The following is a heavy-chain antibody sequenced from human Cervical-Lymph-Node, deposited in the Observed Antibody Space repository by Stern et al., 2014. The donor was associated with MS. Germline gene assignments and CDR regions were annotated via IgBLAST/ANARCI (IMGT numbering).Heavy chain of an antibody. Sequence: EMQLVESGAELIRPGESLKISCKGSGYKFSIYCIAWVRQMPGQGLEWLGIIYPGDSKTGYSPSYQGQVTMSADKSTSTAYLQWSSLNASDAAMYFCARQTTAWASDVWGQGTLVTVSS. V-gene: IGHV5-51*01. CDR3: ARQTTAWASDV. J-gene: IGHJ4*02. CDR2: IYPGDSKT. D-gene: IGHD1-14*01. CDR1: GYKFSIYC.